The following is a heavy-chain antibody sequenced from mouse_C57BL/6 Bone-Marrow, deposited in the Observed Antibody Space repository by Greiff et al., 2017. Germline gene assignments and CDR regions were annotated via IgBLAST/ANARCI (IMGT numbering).Heavy chain of an antibody. J-gene: IGHJ4*01. CDR1: GYTFTSYW. Sequence: QVQLQQPGAELVRPGTSVKLSCKASGYTFTSYWMHWVKQRPGQGLEWIGVIDPSDSYTNYNQKFKGKATLTVDTSSSTAYMQLSSLTSEDSAVYYCARRMGAVVDLYAIGYWGQGTSVTVSS. CDR2: IDPSDSYT. D-gene: IGHD1-1*01. CDR3: ARRMGAVVDLYAIGY. V-gene: IGHV1-59*01.